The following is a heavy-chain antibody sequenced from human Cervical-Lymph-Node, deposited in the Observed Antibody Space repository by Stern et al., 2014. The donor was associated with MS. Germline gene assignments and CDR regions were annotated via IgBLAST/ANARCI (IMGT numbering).Heavy chain of an antibody. CDR2: IYYSGST. V-gene: IGHV4-59*01. CDR1: GGSISSYY. J-gene: IGHJ5*02. CDR3: ARGATQAFDP. Sequence: QVQLQESGPGLVKPSETLSLTCTVSGGSISSYYWRCIRQPPGQGLEWIGYIYYSGSTNYNPSLKSRVTISVDTSKNQFSLKLSSVTTADTAVYYCARGATQAFDPWGQGTLVTVSS.